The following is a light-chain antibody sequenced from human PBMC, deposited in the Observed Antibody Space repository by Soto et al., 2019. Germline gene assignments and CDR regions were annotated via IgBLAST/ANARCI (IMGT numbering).Light chain of an antibody. CDR3: LQYGSSPWT. V-gene: IGKV3-20*01. CDR1: QSVSSSY. J-gene: IGKJ1*01. CDR2: GAS. Sequence: EIGLTLPPGTVSRCERERATLSCRASQSVSSSYLAWYQQKPGQAPRLLIYGASSRATGIPDRFSGSGSGTDFTLTISSLQPEDFAVYYCLQYGSSPWTFGQGTKVDIK.